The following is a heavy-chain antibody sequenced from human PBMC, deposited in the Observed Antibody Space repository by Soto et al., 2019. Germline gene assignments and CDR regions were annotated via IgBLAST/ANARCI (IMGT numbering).Heavy chain of an antibody. Sequence: GGSLRLSCAASGFTFSSYSMNWVRQAPGKGLEWVAVISYDRSNKYYADSVKGRFTISRDNSKNTLYLQMNSLRAEDTAVYYCAKAYCSSTSCSITYMDVWGQGTTVTVSS. D-gene: IGHD2-2*01. CDR2: ISYDRSNK. CDR1: GFTFSSYS. J-gene: IGHJ6*02. V-gene: IGHV3-30*18. CDR3: AKAYCSSTSCSITYMDV.